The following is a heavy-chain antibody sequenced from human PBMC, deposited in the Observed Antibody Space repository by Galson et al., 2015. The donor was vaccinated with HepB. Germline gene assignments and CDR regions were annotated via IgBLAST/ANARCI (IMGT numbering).Heavy chain of an antibody. J-gene: IGHJ4*02. D-gene: IGHD5-24*01. V-gene: IGHV3-48*03. CDR1: GFTFSSYE. CDR3: AKIAEDGYVWAGSHIDY. CDR2: ISSSGSTI. Sequence: SLRLSCAASGFTFSSYEMNWVRQAPGKGLEWVSYISSSGSTIYYADSVKGRFTISRDNAKNSLYLQMNSLRAEDTAVYYCAKIAEDGYVWAGSHIDYWGQGTLVTVSS.